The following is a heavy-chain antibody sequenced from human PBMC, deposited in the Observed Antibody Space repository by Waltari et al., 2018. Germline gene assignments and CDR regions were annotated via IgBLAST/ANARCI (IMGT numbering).Heavy chain of an antibody. CDR3: AREGSHLTTVNDY. Sequence: QEHLVQSGAEVKKPGPSARVSCKASGYTSTAYYIHWVRQAPGQGLQWMGWINPRSGETKFTQKFQGRVTMTRDTSLNTAYMEISSLVFDDTAVYYCAREGSHLTTVNDYWGQGTQVIVSS. J-gene: IGHJ4*02. CDR1: GYTSTAYY. D-gene: IGHD4-17*01. CDR2: INPRSGET. V-gene: IGHV1-2*02.